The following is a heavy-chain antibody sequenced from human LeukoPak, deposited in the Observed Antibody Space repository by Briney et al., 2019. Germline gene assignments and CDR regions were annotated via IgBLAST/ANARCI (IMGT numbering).Heavy chain of an antibody. CDR2: IRSDSKTI. Sequence: GRSLRLSCAASGFTFKNEPMNWVRQAPGKGLEWVSHIRSDSKTIVYADSVKGRFTISRDNAKNSLSLQMNSLRAEDTAVYYCARDYNWVFDYWGQGTLVTVSS. CDR1: GFTFKNEP. D-gene: IGHD1-20*01. V-gene: IGHV3-48*01. CDR3: ARDYNWVFDY. J-gene: IGHJ4*02.